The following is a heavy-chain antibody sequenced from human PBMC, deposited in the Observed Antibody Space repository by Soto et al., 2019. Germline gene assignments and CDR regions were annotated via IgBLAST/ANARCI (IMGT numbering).Heavy chain of an antibody. CDR3: ARDSLGPDY. J-gene: IGHJ4*02. V-gene: IGHV3-23*01. CDR1: GFTFSSYA. Sequence: GGSLRLSCAASGFTFSSYAMSWVRQAPGKGLEWVSAISGSSSSTYYADSVKGRFTISRDNAKNSLYLQMNSLRAEDTAVYYCARDSLGPDYWGQGTLVTVSS. CDR2: ISGSSSST.